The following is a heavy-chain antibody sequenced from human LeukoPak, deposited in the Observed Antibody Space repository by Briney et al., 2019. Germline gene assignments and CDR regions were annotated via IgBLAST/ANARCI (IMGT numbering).Heavy chain of an antibody. Sequence: ASETLSLTCAVYGGSFSGYYWSWIRQPPGKGLEWIGEINHSGSTNYNPSLKSRVTISVDTSKNQFSLKLSSVTAADTAVYYCARRWLHRKGFDYWGQGTLATVSS. D-gene: IGHD5-24*01. CDR2: INHSGST. J-gene: IGHJ4*02. CDR3: ARRWLHRKGFDY. CDR1: GGSFSGYY. V-gene: IGHV4-34*01.